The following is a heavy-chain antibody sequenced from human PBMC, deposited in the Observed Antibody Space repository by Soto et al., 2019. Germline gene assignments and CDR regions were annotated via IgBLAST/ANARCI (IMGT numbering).Heavy chain of an antibody. D-gene: IGHD6-13*01. Sequence: GGSLRLSCAASGFTFSSYWMSWVRQAPGKGLEWVANIKQDGSEKYYVDSVKGRFTISGDNAKNSLYLQMNSLRAEDTAVYYCARDSVLIAAALDAFDIWGQGTMVTVSS. J-gene: IGHJ3*02. CDR2: IKQDGSEK. CDR3: ARDSVLIAAALDAFDI. V-gene: IGHV3-7*01. CDR1: GFTFSSYW.